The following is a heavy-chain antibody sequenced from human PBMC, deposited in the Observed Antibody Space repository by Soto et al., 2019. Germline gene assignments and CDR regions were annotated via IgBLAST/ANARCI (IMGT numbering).Heavy chain of an antibody. D-gene: IGHD3-22*01. CDR3: ARDVGEYDTSGYYYTFYRYGMDV. CDR1: GFTFSSYE. J-gene: IGHJ6*02. V-gene: IGHV3-48*03. Sequence: GGSLRLSCVASGFTFSSYEMNWVRQAPGQGLEWVSYISSSGSTIYYSDSVKGRFTISRDNAQNSLSLQMNNLRAEDTAVYYCARDVGEYDTSGYYYTFYRYGMDVWGQGTTVTV. CDR2: ISSSGSTI.